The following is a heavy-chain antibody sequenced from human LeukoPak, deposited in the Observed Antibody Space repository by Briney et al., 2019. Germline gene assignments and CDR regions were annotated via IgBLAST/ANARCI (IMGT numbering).Heavy chain of an antibody. Sequence: TGGSLRLSCAASGFTFSNYGLHWVRQAPGKGLEWLAVMWFDGSHKYYADSVKGRFTISRDNSKSMLYLQMNSLRAEDTAVYYCARDITGDPPPYYFDYWGQGSMLTVSS. V-gene: IGHV3-33*01. CDR1: GFTFSNYG. D-gene: IGHD7-27*01. J-gene: IGHJ4*02. CDR2: MWFDGSHK. CDR3: ARDITGDPPPYYFDY.